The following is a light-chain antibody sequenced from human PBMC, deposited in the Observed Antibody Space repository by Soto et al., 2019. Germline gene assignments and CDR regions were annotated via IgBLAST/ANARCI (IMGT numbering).Light chain of an antibody. CDR2: DAS. V-gene: IGKV1-5*01. Sequence: DIQMTQSPSTLSASVGDRVTITCRASQSINIWLAWYQQKPGKAPKVLIYDASSLKSGVPSRFSGSGSGTEFTLTTSSLQPDDFATYYCQQYKSYSWTFGQGTKVDIK. CDR1: QSINIW. CDR3: QQYKSYSWT. J-gene: IGKJ1*01.